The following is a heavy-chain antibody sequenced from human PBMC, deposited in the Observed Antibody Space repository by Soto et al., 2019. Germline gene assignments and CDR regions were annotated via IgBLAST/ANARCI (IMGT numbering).Heavy chain of an antibody. CDR3: ARGCSGGSCYSEDY. D-gene: IGHD2-15*01. V-gene: IGHV4-31*03. J-gene: IGHJ4*02. CDR2: IYYSGST. Sequence: SETLSLTCTVSGGSISSGGYYWSWIRQHPGKGLEWIGYIYYSGSTYYNPSLKSRVTISVDTSKNQFSLKLSSVTAADTAVYCCARGCSGGSCYSEDYWGQGTLVTVSS. CDR1: GGSISSGGYY.